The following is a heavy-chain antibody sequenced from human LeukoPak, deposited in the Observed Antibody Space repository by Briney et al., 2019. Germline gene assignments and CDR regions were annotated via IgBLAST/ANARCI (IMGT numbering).Heavy chain of an antibody. CDR3: ARSYYDILAGWDY. V-gene: IGHV1-2*02. J-gene: IGHJ4*02. Sequence: ASVKVSCKASGYTFTGYYMHWVRQAPGQGLEWMGWINPNSGGTNYAQKFQGRVTMTRDTSISTAYMELSRLRSDDTAVYYCARSYYDILAGWDYWGQGTLVTVSS. D-gene: IGHD3-9*01. CDR1: GYTFTGYY. CDR2: INPNSGGT.